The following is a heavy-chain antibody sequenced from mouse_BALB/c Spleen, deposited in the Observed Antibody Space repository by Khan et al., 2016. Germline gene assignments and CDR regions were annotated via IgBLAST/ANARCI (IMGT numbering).Heavy chain of an antibody. CDR2: INPYNDGT. Sequence: VQLKQSGPELVKPGASVKMSCKASGYTFTSYVMHWVKQKPGQGLEWIGYINPYNDGTKYNEKFKGKATLTSDKSSSTAYMELSSLTSEDFAVYSCARGATGFHAMDDWGQGASVTVSS. V-gene: IGHV1S136*01. CDR1: GYTFTSYV. CDR3: ARGATGFHAMDD. J-gene: IGHJ4*01. D-gene: IGHD3-1*01.